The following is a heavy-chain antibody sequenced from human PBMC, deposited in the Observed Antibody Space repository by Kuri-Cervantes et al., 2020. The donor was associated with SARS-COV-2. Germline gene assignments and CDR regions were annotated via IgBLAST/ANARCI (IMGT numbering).Heavy chain of an antibody. CDR2: INPDGSYT. D-gene: IGHD1-1*01. Sequence: GESPKISFAASGFTFSGHWIHWVRQAPGKGLVWVSRINPDGSYTNNADSVKGRFTLSRDNAKNMLFLQMNSLRAEDTAVYYCVRDGDHWNFDYWGQGPLVTVSS. CDR3: VRDGDHWNFDY. J-gene: IGHJ4*02. CDR1: GFTFSGHW. V-gene: IGHV3-74*01.